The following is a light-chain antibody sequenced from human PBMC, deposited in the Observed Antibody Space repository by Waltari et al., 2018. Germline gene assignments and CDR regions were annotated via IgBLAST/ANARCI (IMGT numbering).Light chain of an antibody. CDR3: QHSFGNPPWT. Sequence: DIQMAQPPSSLSASIGDRVTISCRASQVINTYLNWFQHKPGEAPKLRMYDSSTLQIGIPSLFSGSGSVTDYALSFSSPPAEDIASYYCQHSFGNPPWTFGRGTKV. V-gene: IGKV1-39*01. CDR1: QVINTY. CDR2: DSS. J-gene: IGKJ1*01.